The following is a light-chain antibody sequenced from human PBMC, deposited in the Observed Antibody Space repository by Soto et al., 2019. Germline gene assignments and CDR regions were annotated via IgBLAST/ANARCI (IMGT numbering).Light chain of an antibody. CDR3: QQSHNAWT. CDR2: AAS. J-gene: IGKJ1*01. CDR1: QSISRY. V-gene: IGKV1-39*01. Sequence: DIQMTQSPSSLSASVGDRVTITCRASQSISRYLNWYQQKPGKAPEPLIYAASSLQSGVPSRFSGSGSETDFTLTISSLEPEDFATYYCQQSHNAWTFGQGTKVDIK.